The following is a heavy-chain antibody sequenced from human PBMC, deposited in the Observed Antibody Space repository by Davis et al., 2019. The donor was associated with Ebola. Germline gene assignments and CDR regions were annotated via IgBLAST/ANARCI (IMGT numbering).Heavy chain of an antibody. Sequence: AASVKVSCKASGYTFTTYDIHWVRQATGQGLEWMGWMNPNSENTGYAQKFQGRVTMTRSTSISTAYMELSSLRSEDTAAYYCARGGYFDWLTRWHCYGMDVWGQGTTVTVSS. V-gene: IGHV1-8*01. D-gene: IGHD3-9*01. CDR2: MNPNSENT. J-gene: IGHJ6*02. CDR1: GYTFTTYD. CDR3: ARGGYFDWLTRWHCYGMDV.